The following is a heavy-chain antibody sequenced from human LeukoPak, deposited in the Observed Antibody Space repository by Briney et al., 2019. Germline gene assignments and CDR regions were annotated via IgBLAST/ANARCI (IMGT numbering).Heavy chain of an antibody. D-gene: IGHD3-16*01. CDR1: GFTFSNYG. CDR3: AKLLGRSYVIFDAFNV. Sequence: GGSLRLSCEASGFTFSNYGMAWVRQTPGKGLEWLSFIRYDGANRYYAESVKGRFTISRDNSRNTLYLQMNSLRVEDTAVYYCAKLLGRSYVIFDAFNVWGQGTMVTVSS. CDR2: IRYDGANR. V-gene: IGHV3-30*02. J-gene: IGHJ3*01.